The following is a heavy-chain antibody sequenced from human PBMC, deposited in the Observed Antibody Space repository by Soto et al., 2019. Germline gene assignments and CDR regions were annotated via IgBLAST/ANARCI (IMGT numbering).Heavy chain of an antibody. V-gene: IGHV3-30-3*01. D-gene: IGHD2-2*01. CDR2: ISYDGSNK. Sequence: QVQLVESGGGVVQPGRSLRLSCAASGFTFSSYAMHWVRQAPGKGLEWVGVISYDGSNKYYADSVKGRFTISRDNSKNTLYLHMNSLRAEDTAVYYCARPRVLVPAAIREGAFDPWGQGTLVTVSS. CDR1: GFTFSSYA. CDR3: ARPRVLVPAAIREGAFDP. J-gene: IGHJ5*02.